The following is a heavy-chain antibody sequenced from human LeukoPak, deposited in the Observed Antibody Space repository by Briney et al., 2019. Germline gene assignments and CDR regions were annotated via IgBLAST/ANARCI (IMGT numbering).Heavy chain of an antibody. CDR1: GFSFSTYA. CDR3: AKEKYSSGFFDI. D-gene: IGHD6-19*01. J-gene: IGHJ3*02. Sequence: GGSLRLSCAASGFSFSTYAMSWVRQAPGKGLEWVSAISGSGGRTYYADSVKGRFTISRDNSKNTLYLQMNSLRVEDTAVYYCAKEKYSSGFFDIWGQGTMVTVSS. CDR2: ISGSGGRT. V-gene: IGHV3-23*01.